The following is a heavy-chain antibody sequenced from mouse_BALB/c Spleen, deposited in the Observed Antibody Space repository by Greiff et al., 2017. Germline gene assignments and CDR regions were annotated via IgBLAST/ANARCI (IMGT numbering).Heavy chain of an antibody. D-gene: IGHD2-4*01. J-gene: IGHJ1*01. CDR3: ARLGLRNWYFDV. CDR2: IYPGDGDT. CDR1: GYAFSSSW. V-gene: IGHV1-82*01. Sequence: QVQLKESGPELVKPGASVKISCKASGYAFSSSWMNWVKQRPGQGLEWIGRIYPGDGDTNYNEKFKGKATLTSDKSSSTAYMELSSLTSEDSAVYYCARLGLRNWYFDVWGAGTTVTVSS.